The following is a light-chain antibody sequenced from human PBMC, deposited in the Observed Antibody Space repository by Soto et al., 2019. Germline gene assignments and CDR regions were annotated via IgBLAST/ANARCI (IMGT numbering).Light chain of an antibody. J-gene: IGLJ2*01. V-gene: IGLV4-69*01. CDR2: LNSDGSH. CDR1: SGHSNYA. Sequence: QLVLTQSPSASASLGASVKLTCNLSSGHSNYAIAWHQQQPEKGPRYLMKLNSDGSHRKGDGIPDRFSGSSSGAERYLTISSLQSDDEADYYCQTWDTGTVVFGGGTKLTVL. CDR3: QTWDTGTVV.